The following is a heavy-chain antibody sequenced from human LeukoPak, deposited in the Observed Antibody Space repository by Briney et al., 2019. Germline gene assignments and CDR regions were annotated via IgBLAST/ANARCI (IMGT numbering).Heavy chain of an antibody. V-gene: IGHV4-59*01. Sequence: SETLSLTCTVSGGSLSSYYWSWIRQPPGKGLEWIGYIYYSGSTNYNPSLKSRVTISVDTSKNQFSLKLSSVTAADTAVYYCARTLHGFYYYYYYYMDVWGKGTTVTVSS. D-gene: IGHD2/OR15-2a*01. CDR1: GGSLSSYY. J-gene: IGHJ6*03. CDR2: IYYSGST. CDR3: ARTLHGFYYYYYYYMDV.